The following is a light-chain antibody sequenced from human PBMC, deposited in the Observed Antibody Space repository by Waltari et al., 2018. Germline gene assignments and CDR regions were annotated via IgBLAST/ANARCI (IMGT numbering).Light chain of an antibody. CDR2: EVI. CDR1: TSDVGNYDL. CDR3: CSYAGRGTYV. V-gene: IGLV2-23*02. J-gene: IGLJ1*01. Sequence: QSALTQPASVSGTPAQSITIPCTGTTSDVGNYDLVSWYQHHPGNAPKLLICEVIKRPSGVSSRFSGSKSGSTASLIISGLQPDDEADYYCCSYAGRGTYVFGSGTKVTVL.